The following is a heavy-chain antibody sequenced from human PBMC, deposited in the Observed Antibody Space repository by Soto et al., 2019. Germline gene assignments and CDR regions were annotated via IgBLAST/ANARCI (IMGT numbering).Heavy chain of an antibody. Sequence: PSETLSLTCTVSGGSISSYRWSWIRQPAGKGLEWIGRLNTYGNTHYNPSLKSRVTVSVDTSKNQFSLKLSSVTAADTAVYYCAREVGYYYGMDVWGQGTTVTVSS. CDR2: LNTYGNT. V-gene: IGHV4-4*07. D-gene: IGHD3-16*01. CDR3: AREVGYYYGMDV. J-gene: IGHJ6*02. CDR1: GGSISSYR.